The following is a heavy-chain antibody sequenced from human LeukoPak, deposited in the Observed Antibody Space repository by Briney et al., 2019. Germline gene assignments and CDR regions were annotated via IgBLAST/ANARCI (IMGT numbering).Heavy chain of an antibody. Sequence: GASVKVSCKASGYTYTSYGISWVRQAPGQGLEWMGWISAYNGNTNYAQKLQGRVTMTTDTSTSTAYMELRSLRSDDTAVYYCARDVWTTVTLQGGMDVWGQGTTVTVSS. CDR3: ARDVWTTVTLQGGMDV. V-gene: IGHV1-18*01. D-gene: IGHD4-11*01. CDR1: GYTYTSYG. CDR2: ISAYNGNT. J-gene: IGHJ6*02.